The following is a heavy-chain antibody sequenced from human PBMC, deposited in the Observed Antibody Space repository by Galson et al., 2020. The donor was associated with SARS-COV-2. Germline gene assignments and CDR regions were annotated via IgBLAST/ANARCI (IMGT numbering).Heavy chain of an antibody. CDR2: VYYTGST. CDR3: ARWVTTGKLGGFDI. CDR1: GDTISSSTSY. J-gene: IGHJ3*02. V-gene: IGHV4-39*07. Sequence: LTCNVSGDTISSSTSYWAWIRQPPGKGLEWIGVVYYTGSTYYKPSLKSRVTISIDTSKKQFSLNLNFVTAADTALYYCARWVTTGKLGGFDIWGPGTKVSVSS. D-gene: IGHD4-17*01.